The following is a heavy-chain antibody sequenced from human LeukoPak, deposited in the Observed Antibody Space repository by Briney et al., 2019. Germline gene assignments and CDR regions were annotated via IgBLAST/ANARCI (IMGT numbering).Heavy chain of an antibody. CDR3: ARDYKYAFDN. D-gene: IGHD5-24*01. CDR1: GVTFSDYS. Sequence: GGSLRLSCAASGVTFSDYSMNWVRQAPGKGLEWISYIGIDIGNTNYADSVKGRFTISGDKAKNSLYLQMNSLRVEDTAVYYCARDYKYAFDNWGQGTLVTVSS. CDR2: IGIDIGNT. V-gene: IGHV3-48*01. J-gene: IGHJ4*02.